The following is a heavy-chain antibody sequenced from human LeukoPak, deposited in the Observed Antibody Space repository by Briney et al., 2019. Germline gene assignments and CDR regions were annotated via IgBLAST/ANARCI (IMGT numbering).Heavy chain of an antibody. CDR1: GYTFATYY. D-gene: IGHD1-1*01. CDR2: INPSGGST. V-gene: IGHV1-46*01. J-gene: IGHJ4*02. CDR3: ARELRRGGKQLGDDFDY. Sequence: GASVKVSCKASGYTFATYYIHWVRQAPGQGLEWMGIINPSGGSTDYTQKFQGRVTMTRDTSTSTVYMELSSLRSEDTAVYYCARELRRGGKQLGDDFDYWGQGTLVTVSS.